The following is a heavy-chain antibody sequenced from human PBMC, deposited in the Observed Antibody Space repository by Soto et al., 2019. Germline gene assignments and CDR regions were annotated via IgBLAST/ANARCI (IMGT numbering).Heavy chain of an antibody. CDR1: GFTLSDFA. CDR3: ASDRPESQHYFDF. D-gene: IGHD6-6*01. Sequence: GGSLRLSCAASGFTLSDFAMHWVRQAPGKGLEWVAVISYDGSKKYFADSVKGRFTISRDNSNNTLYLQMNSLRPDDTAVYYCASDRPESQHYFDFWGQGILVTVSS. CDR2: ISYDGSKK. V-gene: IGHV3-30-3*01. J-gene: IGHJ4*02.